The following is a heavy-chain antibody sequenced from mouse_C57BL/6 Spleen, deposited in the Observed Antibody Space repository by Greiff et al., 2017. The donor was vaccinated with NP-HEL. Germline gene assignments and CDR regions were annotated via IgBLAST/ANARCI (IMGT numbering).Heavy chain of an antibody. V-gene: IGHV1-74*01. Sequence: QVQLQQPGAELVKPGASVKVSCKASGSTFTSYWMHWVKQRPGQGLEWIGRIHPSDSDTNYNQKFKGKATLTVDKSSSTAYMQRSSLTSEDSAVYYCAIEDPYWFAYWGQGTLVTVSA. CDR1: GSTFTSYW. CDR3: AIEDPYWFAY. CDR2: IHPSDSDT. J-gene: IGHJ3*01.